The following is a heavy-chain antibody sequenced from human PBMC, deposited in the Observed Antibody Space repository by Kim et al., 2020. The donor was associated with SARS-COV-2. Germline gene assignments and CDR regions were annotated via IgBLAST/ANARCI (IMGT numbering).Heavy chain of an antibody. CDR3: ASSCTFTTCHWFDP. CDR1: GYTLTELS. V-gene: IGHV1-24*01. J-gene: IGHJ5*02. Sequence: ASVKVSCKVSGYTLTELSMHWVRQAPGKGLEWMGGFDPEDVETIYAQKFQGRVTMTEDTSTDTAYMELSSLRSEDTAVYYCASSCTFTTCHWFDPGGQGTRVTVST. D-gene: IGHD2-2*01. CDR2: FDPEDVET.